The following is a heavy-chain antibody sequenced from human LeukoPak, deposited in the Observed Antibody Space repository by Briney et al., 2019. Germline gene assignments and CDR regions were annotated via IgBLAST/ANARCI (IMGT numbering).Heavy chain of an antibody. J-gene: IGHJ4*02. CDR3: AKDFRIGYSAHFDY. Sequence: GGSLRLSCAASGFSVSNNYMSWVRQAPGKGLEWVSLIYSGGDKRYAASVKGRFTISRDNSKNTLYLQMDSLRGEDTAVYYCAKDFRIGYSAHFDYWGQGALVTVSS. CDR1: GFSVSNNY. D-gene: IGHD2-21*01. V-gene: IGHV3-53*01. CDR2: IYSGGDK.